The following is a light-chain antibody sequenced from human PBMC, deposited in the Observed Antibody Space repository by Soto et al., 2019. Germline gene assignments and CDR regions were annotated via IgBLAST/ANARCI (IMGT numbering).Light chain of an antibody. CDR1: ETVSNNY. CDR2: GAF. CDR3: QQYDILPWT. Sequence: EIVLTQSPGTLSLSPGERVTLSCRASETVSNNYLAWYQQKPGQAPRLVIHGAFNRAIGVPDRFSGSGSGTDFTLTISRLEPEDFAVYSCQQYDILPWTFGQGTKVEI. J-gene: IGKJ1*01. V-gene: IGKV3-20*01.